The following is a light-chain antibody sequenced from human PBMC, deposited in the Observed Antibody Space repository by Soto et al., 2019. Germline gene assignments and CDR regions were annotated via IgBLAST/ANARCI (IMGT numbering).Light chain of an antibody. V-gene: IGKV3-20*01. J-gene: IGKJ1*01. CDR2: GAS. Sequence: EIVMTHSPATLSVSPGERATLSCRASQSVSGNLAWYQQKPGQAPRLLIYGASNRATGIPDRFSGSGSGTDFTLTISRLEPEDFAVYYCQQYGSSGKFGQGTKVDIK. CDR3: QQYGSSGK. CDR1: QSVSGN.